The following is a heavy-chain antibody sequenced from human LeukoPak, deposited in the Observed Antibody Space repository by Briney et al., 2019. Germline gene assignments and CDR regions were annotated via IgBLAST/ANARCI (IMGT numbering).Heavy chain of an antibody. CDR1: GFTFSSYD. CDR3: ARDTVAGLDY. Sequence: GGSLRLSCAASGFTFSSYDMTWVRLAPGKGLDWVSAISASGGITYYADSVKGRFTISRDNAKNSLYLQMNSLRAEDTAVYYCARDTVAGLDYWGQGTLVTVSS. V-gene: IGHV3-23*01. J-gene: IGHJ4*02. CDR2: ISASGGIT. D-gene: IGHD6-19*01.